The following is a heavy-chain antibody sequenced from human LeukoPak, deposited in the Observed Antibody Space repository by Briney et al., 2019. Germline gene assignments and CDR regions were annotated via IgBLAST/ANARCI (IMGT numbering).Heavy chain of an antibody. V-gene: IGHV1-2*02. CDR3: ARDHRGGTMVRGAYLL. J-gene: IGHJ6*02. D-gene: IGHD3-10*01. CDR2: INPNSGGT. CDR1: GYTFTGYY. Sequence: ASVKVSCKASGYTFTGYYMHWVRQAPGQGLEWMGWINPNSGGTNYAQKFQGRVTMTRDTSISTAYMELSRLRSDDTAVYYCARDHRGGTMVRGAYLLWGQGTTVTVSS.